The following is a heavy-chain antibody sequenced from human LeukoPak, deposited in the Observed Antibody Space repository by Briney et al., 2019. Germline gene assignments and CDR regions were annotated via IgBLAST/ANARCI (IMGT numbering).Heavy chain of an antibody. CDR3: ARGSGGPPQVPDY. CDR1: GYTFTGYY. CDR2: INPNSGGT. V-gene: IGHV1-2*02. D-gene: IGHD3-3*01. J-gene: IGHJ4*02. Sequence: GASVKVSCKASGYTFTGYYIHWVRQAPGQGLEWMGWINPNSGGTSYARKFQGRVTMTRDTSISTVYMELNRLRSDDTAVFYCARGSGGPPQVPDYWGQGTLVTVSS.